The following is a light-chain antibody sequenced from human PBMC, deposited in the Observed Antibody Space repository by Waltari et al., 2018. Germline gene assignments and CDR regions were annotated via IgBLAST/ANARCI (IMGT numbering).Light chain of an antibody. Sequence: EILMTQSPGTLSVSPGETATPSCRASQSLSRNLAWYQLKPGQAPRLLIYAASTRATGIPARFSGSGSGTEFTLTISSLQSEDFAVYYCQQYSDWPPITFGPGTKVDIK. CDR2: AAS. CDR3: QQYSDWPPIT. V-gene: IGKV3-15*01. J-gene: IGKJ3*01. CDR1: QSLSRN.